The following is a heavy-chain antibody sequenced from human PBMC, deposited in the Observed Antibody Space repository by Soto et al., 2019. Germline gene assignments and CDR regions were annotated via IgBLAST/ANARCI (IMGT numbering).Heavy chain of an antibody. CDR3: ATDKGYCSGGSCYSLGFDY. V-gene: IGHV3-33*01. J-gene: IGHJ4*02. D-gene: IGHD2-15*01. CDR2: IWDDGSKK. CDR1: GFTFSSYG. Sequence: QVQLVESGGGVVQPGMSLRLSCAASGFTFSSYGMHWVRQAPGKGLEWVAVIWDDGSKKYYADSVKGRFTISRDNSKNTLYLQMNSLRAEDTAVYYCATDKGYCSGGSCYSLGFDYWGQGTLVTVSP.